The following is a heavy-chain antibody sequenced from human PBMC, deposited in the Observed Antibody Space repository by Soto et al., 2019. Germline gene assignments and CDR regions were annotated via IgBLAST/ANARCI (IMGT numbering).Heavy chain of an antibody. J-gene: IGHJ4*02. Sequence: GGALRPLCAASGFIFRSYSMNLVRLPPAKGLEWVSSISSSSSYIYYADSVKGRFTISRDNAKNSLYLQMNSLRAEDTAVYYCARHFLSGCFEPSFDYWGPGT. CDR3: ARHFLSGCFEPSFDY. V-gene: IGHV3-21*01. CDR2: ISSSSSYI. D-gene: IGHD6-19*01. CDR1: GFIFRSYS.